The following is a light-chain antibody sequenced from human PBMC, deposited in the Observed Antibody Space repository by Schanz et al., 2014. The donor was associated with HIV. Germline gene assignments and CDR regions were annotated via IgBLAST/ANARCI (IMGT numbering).Light chain of an antibody. Sequence: QSVLTQPPSVSGAPGQGVTISCTGSSSNIGTGYDVHWFQHLPGTAPKLLIYDSNNRPSGVPDRFSGSKSGTSASLAITGLQADDEADYYCCSYAGSRIRVFGGGTKLTVL. V-gene: IGLV1-40*01. CDR3: CSYAGSRIRV. CDR1: SSNIGTGYD. CDR2: DSN. J-gene: IGLJ3*02.